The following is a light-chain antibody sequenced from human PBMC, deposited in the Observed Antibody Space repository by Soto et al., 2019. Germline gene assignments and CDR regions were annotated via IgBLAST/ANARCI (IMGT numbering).Light chain of an antibody. CDR3: QQRSNWPPIT. J-gene: IGKJ5*01. CDR2: DAS. Sequence: EIVLTQSPGTHSLSPGETATISCTASQSVTSRYLAWYQQKPGQAPRLLIYDASNRATGIPARFSGSGSGTDFTLTINSLEPEDFAIYYCQQRSNWPPITFGQGTRLEIK. V-gene: IGKV3-11*01. CDR1: QSVTSRY.